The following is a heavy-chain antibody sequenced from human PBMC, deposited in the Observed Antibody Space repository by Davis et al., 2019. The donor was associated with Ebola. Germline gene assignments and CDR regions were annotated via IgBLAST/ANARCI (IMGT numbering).Heavy chain of an antibody. J-gene: IGHJ4*02. CDR2: ISGFNTNT. Sequence: DSVKVSCKSSGYTFTSYGLVWVRQAPGLGLEWMGWISGFNTNTNFAQRFQGRVTVSNDTSTNTAYMDLRSLPSDDTAIYYCARDPNYDVLTGTSSYYFDYWGQGTLVTVSS. CDR1: GYTFTSYG. CDR3: ARDPNYDVLTGTSSYYFDY. V-gene: IGHV1-18*04. D-gene: IGHD3-9*01.